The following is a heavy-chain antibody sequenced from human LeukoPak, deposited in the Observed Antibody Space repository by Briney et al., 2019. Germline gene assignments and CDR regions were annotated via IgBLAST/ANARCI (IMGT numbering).Heavy chain of an antibody. D-gene: IGHD5-24*01. Sequence: GGSLRLSCAASGFTFSSYGMHWVRQAPGKGLEWVAFIRYDGSNKYYADSVKGRFTISRDNSKNTLYLQMNSLRAEDTAVYYCAKGSEFYRDGYNNAYYWRQGTLVTVSS. CDR1: GFTFSSYG. V-gene: IGHV3-30*02. CDR3: AKGSEFYRDGYNNAYY. CDR2: IRYDGSNK. J-gene: IGHJ4*02.